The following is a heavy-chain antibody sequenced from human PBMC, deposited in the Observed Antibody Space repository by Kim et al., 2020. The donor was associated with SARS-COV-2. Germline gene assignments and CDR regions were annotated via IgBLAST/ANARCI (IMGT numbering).Heavy chain of an antibody. CDR3: ARNRGGGSGYANNWFDP. J-gene: IGHJ5*02. V-gene: IGHV3-30-3*01. D-gene: IGHD3-22*01. Sequence: GGSLRLSCAASGFTFSSYAMHWVRQAPGKGLEWVAVISYDGSNKYYADSVKGRFTISRDNSKNTLYLQMNSLRAEDTAVYYCARNRGGGSGYANNWFDPWGQGTLVTVSS. CDR2: ISYDGSNK. CDR1: GFTFSSYA.